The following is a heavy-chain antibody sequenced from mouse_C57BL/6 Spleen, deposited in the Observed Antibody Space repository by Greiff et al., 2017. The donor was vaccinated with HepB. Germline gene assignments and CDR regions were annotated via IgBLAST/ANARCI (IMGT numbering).Heavy chain of an antibody. J-gene: IGHJ2*01. D-gene: IGHD4-1*01. Sequence: VKLQESGPELVKPGASVKISCKASGYAFRSSWLNWVKQRPGKGLEWIGRIYPGDGDTNYNGKFKGKATLTADKSSSTAYMQLSSLTSEDSAVYFCARWELTGARGDYWGQGTTLTVSS. V-gene: IGHV1-82*01. CDR3: ARWELTGARGDY. CDR2: IYPGDGDT. CDR1: GYAFRSSW.